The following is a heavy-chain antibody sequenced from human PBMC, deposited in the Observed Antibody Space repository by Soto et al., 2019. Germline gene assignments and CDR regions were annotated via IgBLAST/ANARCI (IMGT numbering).Heavy chain of an antibody. CDR2: IYPGDSDT. D-gene: IGHD2-2*01. CDR1: GYSFTSYW. Sequence: PGECLKGSCQGSGYSFTSYWIGWVRQMPGKGLEWMGIIYPGDSDTRYSPSFQGQVTISRDNSKNTLYLQMNSLRAEDTAVYYCAGGPIVVVPAAGVDVWGQGTTVTVPS. V-gene: IGHV5-51*01. CDR3: AGGPIVVVPAAGVDV. J-gene: IGHJ6*02.